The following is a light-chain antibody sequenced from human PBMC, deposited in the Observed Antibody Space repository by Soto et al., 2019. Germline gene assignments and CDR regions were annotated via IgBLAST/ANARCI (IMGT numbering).Light chain of an antibody. CDR2: GNN. J-gene: IGLJ1*01. V-gene: IGLV1-44*01. Sequence: QSVLTQPPSASGTPGQRVTISCSGSSSNIGSNTVNWYQHLPGTAPKLLIYGNNQWPSGVPDRFSGSKSGTSASLAISGLQSEDEAEYYCASWDGTLNGYVFGTGTKVTVL. CDR1: SSNIGSNT. CDR3: ASWDGTLNGYV.